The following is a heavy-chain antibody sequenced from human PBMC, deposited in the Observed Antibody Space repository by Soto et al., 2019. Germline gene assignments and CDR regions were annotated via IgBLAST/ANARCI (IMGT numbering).Heavy chain of an antibody. V-gene: IGHV2-5*02. Sequence: QITLKESGRPLVKPTQTLTLTCTFSGFSLSTSGVGVGWIRQPPGKALEWLALIYWDDDKCYSPSLKSRLTITKDTSKNQVVLTMTNMDPVDTATYYCAHYGDYRTAFDIWGQGTMVTVSS. CDR3: AHYGDYRTAFDI. D-gene: IGHD4-17*01. J-gene: IGHJ3*02. CDR1: GFSLSTSGVG. CDR2: IYWDDDK.